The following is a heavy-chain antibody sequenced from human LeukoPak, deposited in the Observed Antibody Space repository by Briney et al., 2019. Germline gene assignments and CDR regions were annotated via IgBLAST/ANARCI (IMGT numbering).Heavy chain of an antibody. CDR1: GFTFSSYE. V-gene: IGHV3-48*03. CDR2: ISTSGSTI. J-gene: IGHJ3*02. D-gene: IGHD3-22*01. CDR3: ARDSSKFNYYDSSAFDI. Sequence: GGSLRLSCAASGFTFSSYEMNWVRQAPGKGLECVSYISTSGSTIDYADSVKGRFTISRDNAKNSLYLQMNSLRAEDTAVYYCARDSSKFNYYDSSAFDIWGQGTMVTVSS.